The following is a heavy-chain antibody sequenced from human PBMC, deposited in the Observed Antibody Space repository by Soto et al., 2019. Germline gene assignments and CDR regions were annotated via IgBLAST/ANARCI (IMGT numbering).Heavy chain of an antibody. Sequence: EVQLLESGGGLVQPGGSLRLSCAASGFTFSNYGMNWVRQAPGKGLEWVSDISGGGSSTYYADSVKGRFTISGDNSRNALSMQMNSLPADDTAVYDCASARIVVSCRVGRDVWGQGTTVIVSS. CDR1: GFTFSNYG. CDR2: ISGGGSST. V-gene: IGHV3-23*01. CDR3: ASARIVVSCRVGRDV. D-gene: IGHD6-19*01. J-gene: IGHJ6*02.